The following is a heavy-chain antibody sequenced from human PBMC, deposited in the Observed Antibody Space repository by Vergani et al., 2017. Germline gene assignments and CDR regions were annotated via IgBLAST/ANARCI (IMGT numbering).Heavy chain of an antibody. J-gene: IGHJ5*01. CDR2: INGNNDYV. CDR3: VRYRCSGPCFRSSWFDS. V-gene: IGHV3-21*01. CDR1: GFTFNHYS. D-gene: IGHD5-12*01. Sequence: DVQMVESGGGLVTPGGSLRLSCVASGFTFNHYSMHWVRQAPGKGLEWVSSINGNNDYVYYADSVKGRFTISRDNAKNSLYLDMSSLRTEDTAVYYCVRYRCSGPCFRSSWFDSWGQGTLVTVSS.